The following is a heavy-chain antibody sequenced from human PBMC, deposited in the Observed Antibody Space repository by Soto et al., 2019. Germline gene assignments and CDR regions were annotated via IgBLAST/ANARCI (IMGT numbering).Heavy chain of an antibody. J-gene: IGHJ4*02. Sequence: XETLALTCGVSGGTISGYYWTWIRQPAGKGLEWIGRIYSSGNTKYNPSLQSRVTMSLDTSNNQFSLKLSSVTAADTAVYYCAREYSSSPGGIYFDSSGQGTLVTVSS. D-gene: IGHD6-6*01. CDR3: AREYSSSPGGIYFDS. CDR2: IYSSGNT. CDR1: GGTISGYY. V-gene: IGHV4-4*07.